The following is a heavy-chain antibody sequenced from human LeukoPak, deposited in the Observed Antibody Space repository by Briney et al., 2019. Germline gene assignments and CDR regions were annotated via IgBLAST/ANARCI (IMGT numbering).Heavy chain of an antibody. D-gene: IGHD4-17*01. CDR1: GITFSHSD. J-gene: IGHJ4*02. CDR2: LSGSGDTT. V-gene: IGHV3-23*01. CDR3: AKGTAPDYGDYVPFDY. Sequence: GGSLRLSCAVSGITFSHSDMIWVRQAPGRGLEWVSALSGSGDTTYYADSVKGPFTISRDDSKNSLYLQMHSLRADDTALYYCAKGTAPDYGDYVPFDYWGQGTLVTVSS.